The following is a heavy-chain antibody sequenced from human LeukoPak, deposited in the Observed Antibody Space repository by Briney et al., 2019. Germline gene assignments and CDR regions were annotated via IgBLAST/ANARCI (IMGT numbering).Heavy chain of an antibody. V-gene: IGHV3-33*01. J-gene: IGHJ4*02. CDR2: IWYDGSNK. Sequence: GGSLRLSCAASGFIFSSYAMHWVRQAPGKGPEGVAIIWYDGSNKYYAESVEGRFTISRDNSKNTLYLQMNSLRAEDTAVYSCARGLGYSYGYGIDYWGQGTLVIASS. CDR1: GFIFSSYA. D-gene: IGHD5-18*01. CDR3: ARGLGYSYGYGIDY.